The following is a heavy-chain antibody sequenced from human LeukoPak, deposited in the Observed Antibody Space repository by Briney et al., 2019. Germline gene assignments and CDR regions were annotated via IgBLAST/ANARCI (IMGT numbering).Heavy chain of an antibody. CDR3: ARDLGPEAY. V-gene: IGHV3-74*01. CDR2: IKSDGRST. J-gene: IGHJ4*02. CDR1: GFTFSDYW. D-gene: IGHD1-26*01. Sequence: GSLRLSCVASGFTFSDYWMHWVRQAPGKGLVWVSRIKSDGRSTSYVDSVKGRFTISRDNAKNTLYLQMNSLRVEDTGVYYCARDLGPEAYWGQGTLVTVSS.